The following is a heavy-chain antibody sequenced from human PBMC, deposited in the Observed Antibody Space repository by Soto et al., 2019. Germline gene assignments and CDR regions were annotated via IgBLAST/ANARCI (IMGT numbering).Heavy chain of an antibody. Sequence: SETLSLTCTVSGGSISGDYYWNLIRQAPGKGLEWIGYVYHTGSTYHNPSLKSRGSISVDTSNNQFSLKLSSVTAADTAVYFCAREPYDITGNRIDSWGQGIPVTVSS. CDR1: GGSISGDYY. CDR2: VYHTGST. V-gene: IGHV4-30-4*01. CDR3: AREPYDITGNRIDS. D-gene: IGHD3-22*01. J-gene: IGHJ5*01.